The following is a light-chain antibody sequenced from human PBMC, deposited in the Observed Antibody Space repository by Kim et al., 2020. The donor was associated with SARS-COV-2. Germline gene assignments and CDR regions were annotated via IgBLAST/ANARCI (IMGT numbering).Light chain of an antibody. CDR1: KLGDKY. J-gene: IGLJ1*01. CDR2: QDS. Sequence: VSPGQTASITCSGDKLGDKYACWYQQKPDQSPVLVIYQDSKRPSGIPERFSGSNSGNTATLTISGTQAMDEADYYCQAWDSSTFYVFGTGTKVTVL. V-gene: IGLV3-1*01. CDR3: QAWDSSTFYV.